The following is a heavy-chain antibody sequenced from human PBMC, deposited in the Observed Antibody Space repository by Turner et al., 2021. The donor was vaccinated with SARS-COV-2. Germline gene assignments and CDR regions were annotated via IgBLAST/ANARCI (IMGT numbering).Heavy chain of an antibody. J-gene: IGHJ4*02. CDR3: AKDSGAVDGSFDF. V-gene: IGHV1-2*02. CDR2: INTNTGAT. D-gene: IGHD3-10*01. Sequence: QVQLVQSGTEVRKPGASVKVSCRASGYRFNGYYIHWVRQAPGQGLEWMGWINTNTGATNYAQKSQGRVTLTRDTSIRTVYMELTRLRADDTAVYYCAKDSGAVDGSFDFWGQGSLVAVSS. CDR1: GYRFNGYY.